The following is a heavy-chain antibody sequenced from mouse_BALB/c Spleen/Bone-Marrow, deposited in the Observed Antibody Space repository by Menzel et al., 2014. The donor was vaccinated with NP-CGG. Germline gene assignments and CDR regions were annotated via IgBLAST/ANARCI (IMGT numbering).Heavy chain of an antibody. D-gene: IGHD2-2*01. V-gene: IGHV5-12-2*01. CDR3: ARHGLRRDGYFDV. CDR2: ISNGGGTT. Sequence: EVKLVESGGGLVQPGGSLKLSCVVSGFTFSSYTMSWVRQTPEKRPEWVAYISNGGGTTYYPDTVKGRFTISRDNAKNPLYLQMSSLKSEDTAMYYCARHGLRRDGYFDVWGAGTTVTVSS. J-gene: IGHJ1*01. CDR1: GFTFSSYT.